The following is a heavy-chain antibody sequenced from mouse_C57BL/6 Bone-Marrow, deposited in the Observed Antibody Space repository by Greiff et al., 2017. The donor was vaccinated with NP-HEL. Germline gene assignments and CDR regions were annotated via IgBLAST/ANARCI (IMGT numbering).Heavy chain of an antibody. J-gene: IGHJ3*01. V-gene: IGHV1-64*01. CDR3: ARDYYGSPFAY. D-gene: IGHD1-1*01. Sequence: QVQLKQPGAELVKPGASVKLSCKASGYTFTSYWMHWVKQRPGQGLEWIGMIHPNSGSTNYNEKFKSKATLTVDKSSSTAYMQLSSLTSEDSAVYYCARDYYGSPFAYWGQGTLVTVSA. CDR1: GYTFTSYW. CDR2: IHPNSGST.